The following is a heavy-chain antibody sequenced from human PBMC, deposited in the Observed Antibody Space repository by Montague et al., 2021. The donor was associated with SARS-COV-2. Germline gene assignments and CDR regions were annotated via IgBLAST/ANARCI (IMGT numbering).Heavy chain of an antibody. D-gene: IGHD3-10*01. CDR1: GGSISSSNW. J-gene: IGHJ6*02. CDR3: ARVHPLWFGELLLDYYYYYGMDV. Sequence: SETLSLTCAVSGGSISSSNWWSWVRQPPGKGLEWIGEIYHSGSTNYNPSPKSRVTISVDKSKNQFSLKLSSVTAADTAVHYCARVHPLWFGELLLDYYYYYGMDVWGQGTTVTVSS. V-gene: IGHV4-4*02. CDR2: IYHSGST.